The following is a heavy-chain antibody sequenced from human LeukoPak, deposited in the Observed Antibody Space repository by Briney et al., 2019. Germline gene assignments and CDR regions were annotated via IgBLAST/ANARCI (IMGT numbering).Heavy chain of an antibody. CDR3: ALMGSSTD. D-gene: IGHD2-8*01. V-gene: IGHV4-59*08. CDR1: GDSISGSY. J-gene: IGHJ4*02. CDR2: IYYSGGT. Sequence: SETLSLTCTVSGDSISGSYWSWIRQPPGKGLEWIGCIYYSGGTNYNPSLKSRVTISSDMSKNQFFLKLSAVTAADTAVYYCALMGSSTDWGQGILVTVSS.